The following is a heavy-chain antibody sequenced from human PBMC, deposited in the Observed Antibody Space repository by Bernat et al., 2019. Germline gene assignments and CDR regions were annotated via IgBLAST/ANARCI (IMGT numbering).Heavy chain of an antibody. CDR2: ISGSGGST. J-gene: IGHJ6*02. CDR1: GFTFSSYA. Sequence: EVQLLESGGGLVQPGGSLRLSCAASGFTFSSYAMSWVRQAPGKGLEWVSAISGSGGSTYYADSVKGRFTISRDNSKNTLYLQMNSLRAEDTAVYYCAKASWGYYGSGSYYSYYYYYGMDVWGQGTTVTVSS. CDR3: AKASWGYYGSGSYYSYYYYYGMDV. V-gene: IGHV3-23*01. D-gene: IGHD3-10*01.